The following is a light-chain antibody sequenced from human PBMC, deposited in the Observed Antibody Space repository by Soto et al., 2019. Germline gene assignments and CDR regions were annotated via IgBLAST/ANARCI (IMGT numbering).Light chain of an antibody. V-gene: IGKV3-20*01. CDR3: QHYGSLPPYN. J-gene: IGKJ2*01. CDR2: GAS. CDR1: QSVSSF. Sequence: TQSPATRSLSPGKKATLSCRVCQSVSSFLAWYQQKPGQAPRLLIYGASTRATGIPARFSVSGSGTDFTLTISRLEPEDFAVYYCQHYGSLPPYNFGRGTKVDIK.